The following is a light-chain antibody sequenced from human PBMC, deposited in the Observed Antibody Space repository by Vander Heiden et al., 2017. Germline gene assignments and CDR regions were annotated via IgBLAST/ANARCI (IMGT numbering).Light chain of an antibody. CDR1: QSMSSW. CDR2: DAS. Sequence: DIQMPQSPSRLSASVGDRVIITCRASQSMSSWLAWYQQKPGKAPKLLIYDASSLESEVPSRFSGSGSGTEFTLTISSLQPDDFATYYCQQYNSFSPTFGGGTRVELK. CDR3: QQYNSFSPT. V-gene: IGKV1-5*01. J-gene: IGKJ4*01.